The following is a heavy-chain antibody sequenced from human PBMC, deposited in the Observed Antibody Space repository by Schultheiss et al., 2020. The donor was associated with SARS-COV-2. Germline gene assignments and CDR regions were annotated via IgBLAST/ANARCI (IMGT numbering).Heavy chain of an antibody. Sequence: GGSLRLSCAASGFTLGSYYMTWVRQAPGKGLEWVANINQDGSEKYYVDYVKGRFTISRDNAKNSLYLQMNSLRAEDTAVYYCARTWTKLVGPAYWGQGTRVTVSS. CDR3: ARTWTKLVGPAY. J-gene: IGHJ4*02. D-gene: IGHD6-6*01. CDR2: INQDGSEK. V-gene: IGHV3-7*03. CDR1: GFTLGSYY.